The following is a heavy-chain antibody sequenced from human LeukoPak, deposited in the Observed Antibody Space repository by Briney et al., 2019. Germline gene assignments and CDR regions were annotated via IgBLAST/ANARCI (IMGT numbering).Heavy chain of an antibody. CDR3: ARDLRLGLRHFDSILYHYYMDV. V-gene: IGHV3-20*04. J-gene: IGHJ6*03. CDR1: GFTFDDYG. D-gene: IGHD3-9*01. Sequence: PGGSLRLSCAVSGFTFDDYGMSWVRQAPGKGLEWVSGINWNGGSIGYVDFVKGRSTISRDNAKKSLYLQMNSLRAEDTALYYCARDLRLGLRHFDSILYHYYMDVWGKGTTVTVSS. CDR2: INWNGGSI.